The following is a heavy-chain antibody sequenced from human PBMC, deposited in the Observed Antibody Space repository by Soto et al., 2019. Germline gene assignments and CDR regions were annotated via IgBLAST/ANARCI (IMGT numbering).Heavy chain of an antibody. Sequence: PGGSLRLSCAASGFTFSSYEMNWVRQAPGKGLEWVSYISSSGSTIYYADSVKGRFTISRDNAKNSLYLQMNSLRAEDTAVYYCARDHPIVGAADGYYYYGMDVWGQGTTVTVSS. D-gene: IGHD1-26*01. CDR3: ARDHPIVGAADGYYYYGMDV. CDR1: GFTFSSYE. CDR2: ISSSGSTI. V-gene: IGHV3-48*03. J-gene: IGHJ6*02.